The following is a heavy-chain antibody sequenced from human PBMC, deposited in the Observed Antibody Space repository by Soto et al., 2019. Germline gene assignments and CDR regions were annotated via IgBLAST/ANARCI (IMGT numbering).Heavy chain of an antibody. J-gene: IGHJ6*02. V-gene: IGHV3-48*01. D-gene: IGHD2-15*01. CDR3: ARDLGVVVVGYGMDI. Sequence: PGGSLRLSCAASGFTFSIYSMNWVRQAPGKGLEWVSYITNDSSNIYYADSVKGRFTISRDNSKNTLYLQMNSLRAEDTAVYYCARDLGVVVVGYGMDIWGQGTTVTVSS. CDR1: GFTFSIYS. CDR2: ITNDSSNI.